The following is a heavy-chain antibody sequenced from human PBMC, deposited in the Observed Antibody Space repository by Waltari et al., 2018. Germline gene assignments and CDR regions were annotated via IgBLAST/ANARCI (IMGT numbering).Heavy chain of an antibody. Sequence: EVQLLESGGGLVQPGGSLRLSCAASGFTFSSYAMSWVRQAPGTGLEGGSGIYSGGSTYYADSVKGRFTSSRDNSKNTLYLQMNSLRAEDTAVYYCAKDRPDCSSTSCYGSTGDWFDPWGQGTLVTVSS. D-gene: IGHD2-2*01. CDR3: AKDRPDCSSTSCYGSTGDWFDP. J-gene: IGHJ5*02. CDR2: IYSGGST. CDR1: GFTFSSYA. V-gene: IGHV3-23*03.